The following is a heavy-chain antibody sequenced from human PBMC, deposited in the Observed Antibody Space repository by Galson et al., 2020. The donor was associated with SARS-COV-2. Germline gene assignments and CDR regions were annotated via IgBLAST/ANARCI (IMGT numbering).Heavy chain of an antibody. V-gene: IGHV3-48*04. CDR3: AVNVVVVAAPDSYFQH. Sequence: GGSLRLSCAASGFTFSSYSMNWVRQAPGKGLEWVSYISSSSSTIYYADSVKGRFTISRDNAKNSLYLQMNSLRAEDTAVYYCAVNVVVVAAPDSYFQHWGQGTLVTVSS. D-gene: IGHD2-15*01. J-gene: IGHJ1*01. CDR2: ISSSSSTI. CDR1: GFTFSSYS.